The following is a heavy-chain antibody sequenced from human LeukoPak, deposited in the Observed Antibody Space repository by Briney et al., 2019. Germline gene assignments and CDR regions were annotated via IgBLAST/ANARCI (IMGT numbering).Heavy chain of an antibody. CDR2: ISYDGSNK. Sequence: GRSLRLSCAASGFTFSSYAMHWVRQAPGKGLEWVAVISYDGSNKYYADSVKGRFTISRDNSKNTLYLQMNSLRAEDTAVYYCARDRVIAVAGYYYYGMDVWGQGTTVTVSS. CDR3: ARDRVIAVAGYYYYGMDV. J-gene: IGHJ6*02. D-gene: IGHD6-19*01. CDR1: GFTFSSYA. V-gene: IGHV3-30-3*01.